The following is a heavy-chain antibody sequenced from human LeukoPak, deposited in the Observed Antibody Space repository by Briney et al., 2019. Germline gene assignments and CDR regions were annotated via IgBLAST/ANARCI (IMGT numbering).Heavy chain of an antibody. V-gene: IGHV1-24*01. D-gene: IGHD2-2*01. CDR1: GYTLTELS. CDR3: ATLGYCSSTSYSFTFDP. Sequence: ASVKVSCKVSGYTLTELSMHWVRQAPGKGLEWMGGFDPEDGETIYAQKFQGRVTMTEDTSTDTAYMELSSLRSEDTAVYYCATLGYCSSTSYSFTFDPWGQGTLVTVSS. CDR2: FDPEDGET. J-gene: IGHJ5*02.